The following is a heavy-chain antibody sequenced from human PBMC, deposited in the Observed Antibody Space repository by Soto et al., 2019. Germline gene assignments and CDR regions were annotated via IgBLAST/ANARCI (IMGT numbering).Heavy chain of an antibody. CDR2: VSGSGGST. CDR1: GFTFSSYA. CDR3: ATPPDYNWNDY. J-gene: IGHJ4*02. Sequence: EVQLLESGGGLVQPGGCLRLSCAASGFTFSSYAMSWVRQAPGKGLEWISAVSGSGGSTYYADSMKCRFTISRNNSKDTLNLQMNNLRTEDTAVYYCATPPDYNWNDYWGQGTLVTVSS. D-gene: IGHD1-20*01. V-gene: IGHV3-23*01.